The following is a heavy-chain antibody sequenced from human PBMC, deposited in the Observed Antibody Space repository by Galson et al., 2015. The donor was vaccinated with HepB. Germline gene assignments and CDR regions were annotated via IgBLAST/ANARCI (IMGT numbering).Heavy chain of an antibody. V-gene: IGHV1-69*13. Sequence: SVKVSCKASGGTFSSYAISWVRQAPGQGLERMGGIIPIFGTANYAQKFQGRVTITADESTSTAYMELSSLRSEDTAVYYCARVNGLGSSEGKIRPFPVRFDPWGQGTLVTVSS. CDR1: GGTFSSYA. J-gene: IGHJ5*02. D-gene: IGHD6-6*01. CDR3: ARVNGLGSSEGKIRPFPVRFDP. CDR2: IIPIFGTA.